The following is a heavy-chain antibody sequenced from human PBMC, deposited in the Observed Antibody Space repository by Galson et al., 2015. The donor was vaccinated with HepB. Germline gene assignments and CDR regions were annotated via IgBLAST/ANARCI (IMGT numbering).Heavy chain of an antibody. D-gene: IGHD6-19*01. Sequence: CAISGDSVSSNSAAWNWIRQSPQRGLEWLGRTYYRSKWYNDYAVSVESRITINPDTAKNQFSLQLNSVTPEDTAVYYCARAPGIAVAGIIVAFDIWGQGTMVTVSS. CDR1: GDSVSSNSAA. J-gene: IGHJ3*02. V-gene: IGHV6-1*01. CDR2: TYYRSKWYN. CDR3: ARAPGIAVAGIIVAFDI.